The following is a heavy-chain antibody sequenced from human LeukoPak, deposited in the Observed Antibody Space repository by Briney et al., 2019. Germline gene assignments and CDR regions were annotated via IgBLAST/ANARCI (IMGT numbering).Heavy chain of an antibody. CDR2: ISSSSSYI. J-gene: IGHJ4*02. V-gene: IGHV3-21*01. D-gene: IGHD3-22*01. CDR3: ARWDDSSGYYPYYFDY. Sequence: PGGSLRLSCAASGFTFSSYSMNWVRQAPGKGLKWVSSISSSSSYIYYADSVKGRFTISRDNAKKSLYLQMNSLRAEDTAVYYCARWDDSSGYYPYYFDYWGQGTLVTVSS. CDR1: GFTFSSYS.